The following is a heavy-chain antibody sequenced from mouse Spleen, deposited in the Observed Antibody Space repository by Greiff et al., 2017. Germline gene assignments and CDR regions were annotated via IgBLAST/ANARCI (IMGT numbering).Heavy chain of an antibody. CDR2: FYPGSGSI. D-gene: IGHD1-1*01. V-gene: IGHV1-62-2*01. Sequence: QVQLKQSGAELVKPGASVKLSCKASGYTFTEYTIHWVKQRSGQGLEWIGWFYPGSGSIKYNEKFKDKATLTADKSSSTVYMELSRLTSEDSAVYFCARHDYYYGSSYEAWFAYWGQGTLVTVSA. CDR3: ARHDYYYGSSYEAWFAY. J-gene: IGHJ3*01. CDR1: GYTFTEYT.